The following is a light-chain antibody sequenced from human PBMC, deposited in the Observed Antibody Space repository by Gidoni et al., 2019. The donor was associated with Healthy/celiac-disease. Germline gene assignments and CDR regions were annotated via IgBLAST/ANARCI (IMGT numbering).Light chain of an antibody. CDR1: QSVSSSY. CDR3: QQYGSSLGYT. Sequence: VLTQSPGTLSLSPGERATLSCRASQSVSSSYLAWYQQKPGQAPRLLIYGASSRATGIPDRVSGSGSGTDFTLTISRLEPEDFAVYYCQQYGSSLGYTFGQGTKLEIK. V-gene: IGKV3-20*01. J-gene: IGKJ2*01. CDR2: GAS.